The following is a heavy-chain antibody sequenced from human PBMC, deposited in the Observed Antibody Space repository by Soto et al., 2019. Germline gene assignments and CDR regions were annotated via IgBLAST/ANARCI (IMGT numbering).Heavy chain of an antibody. CDR2: IKSRPDGGTA. Sequence: EVHLVESGGGLVEPGGSLRLSCAASGFIFNNAWMTWVRQAPGKGLEWVAHIKSRPDGGTADYAASVKGRFPISRDDSRYTLYLQMNSLRIEDTAVYYCTTAGPRDWYFNLWGRGTLVTVSS. CDR3: TTAGPRDWYFNL. J-gene: IGHJ2*01. V-gene: IGHV3-15*01. CDR1: GFIFNNAW.